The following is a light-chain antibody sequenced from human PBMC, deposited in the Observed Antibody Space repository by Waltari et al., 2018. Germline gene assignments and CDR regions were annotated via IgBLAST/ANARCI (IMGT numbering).Light chain of an antibody. J-gene: IGKJ1*01. CDR2: GAS. CDR1: QGISTY. Sequence: DIQMTQSPSSLSASAGDTVTITCRASQGISTYLYWYQQKPGKTPKRLIYGASSLESGVPSRFSGSGSGTDFTLIISSLQPEDFATYYCLQYNSHPWTFGQGTKVEIK. V-gene: IGKV1-17*01. CDR3: LQYNSHPWT.